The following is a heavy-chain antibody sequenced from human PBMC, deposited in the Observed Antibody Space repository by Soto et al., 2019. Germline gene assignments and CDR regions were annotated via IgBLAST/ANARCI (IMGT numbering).Heavy chain of an antibody. CDR1: GFSFGSYG. CDR2: IWYDGSNK. CDR3: AREGWGSYYFDY. D-gene: IGHD3-16*01. J-gene: IGHJ4*02. Sequence: QVQLVESGGGVVQPGRSLRLSCAASGFSFGSYGIHWVRQAPGKGLEWVAVIWYDGSNKYYADSVKGRFTISRDNPKNTLYLQMNSLTAEDTAVYYWAREGWGSYYFDYWGQGILVTVSS. V-gene: IGHV3-33*01.